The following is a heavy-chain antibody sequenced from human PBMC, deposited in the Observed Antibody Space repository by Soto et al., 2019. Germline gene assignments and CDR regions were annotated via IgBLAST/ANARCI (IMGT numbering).Heavy chain of an antibody. D-gene: IGHD3-10*01. CDR1: GFTFGDYA. CDR3: TSPNYGSGSYLNAFDI. V-gene: IGHV3-49*04. CDR2: IRSKAYVGTT. J-gene: IGHJ3*02. Sequence: GGSLRLSCTASGFTFGDYAMSWVRQAPGKGLEWVGFIRSKAYVGTTEYAASVKGRFTISRDDSKSIAYLQMNSLKTEDTAVYYCTSPNYGSGSYLNAFDIWGQGTMVTVSS.